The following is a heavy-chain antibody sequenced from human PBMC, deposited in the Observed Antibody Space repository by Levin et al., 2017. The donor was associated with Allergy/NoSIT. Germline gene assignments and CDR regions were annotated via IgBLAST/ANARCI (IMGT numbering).Heavy chain of an antibody. D-gene: IGHD3-3*02. V-gene: IGHV4-34*01. J-gene: IGHJ5*02. Sequence: SPTLSLPCGVYDGSLPGSYWTWIRQSPGKGLDWIGQINPSGSTNYNPSLKSRVTLSVDTSKNHFSLKLSSVTAADTAIYYCARHSLVGGWFDPWGPGSLVTVSS. CDR2: INPSGST. CDR1: DGSLPGSY. CDR3: ARHSLVGGWFDP.